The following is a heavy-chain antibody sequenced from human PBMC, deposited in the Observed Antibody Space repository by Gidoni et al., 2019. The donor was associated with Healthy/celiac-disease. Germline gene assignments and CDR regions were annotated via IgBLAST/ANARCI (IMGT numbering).Heavy chain of an antibody. J-gene: IGHJ6*02. V-gene: IGHV1-18*01. D-gene: IGHD3-9*01. CDR3: AREGGYEGYFDCMDV. CDR1: GYTFTSYG. Sequence: QVQLVQSGAEVKKPGASVKVSCKASGYTFTSYGISWVRQAPGQGLEWMGWISAYNGNTNYAQKLQGRVTMTTDTSTSKADMELRSRRYDETAVYYCAREGGYEGYFDCMDVWGQGTTVTVSS. CDR2: ISAYNGNT.